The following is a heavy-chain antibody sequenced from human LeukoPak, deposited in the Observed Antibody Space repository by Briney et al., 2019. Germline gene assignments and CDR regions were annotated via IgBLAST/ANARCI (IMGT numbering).Heavy chain of an antibody. Sequence: SETLSLTCAVYGGSLSGYYWSWIRQSPGKGLEWIGEINHGGSTNYNPSLKSRVTMSVDTSKNHFSLKLSSVTAADSAVYFCAREGRMSMGIEYWGQGTLVTVSS. D-gene: IGHD4/OR15-4a*01. V-gene: IGHV4-34*01. CDR1: GGSLSGYY. CDR2: INHGGST. J-gene: IGHJ4*02. CDR3: AREGRMSMGIEY.